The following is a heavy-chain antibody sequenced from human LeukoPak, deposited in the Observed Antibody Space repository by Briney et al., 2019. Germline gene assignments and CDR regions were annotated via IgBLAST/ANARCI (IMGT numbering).Heavy chain of an antibody. D-gene: IGHD3-10*01. V-gene: IGHV3-21*01. CDR1: GFTLSDYW. CDR2: ISSSSSFI. Sequence: GGSLRLSCAASGFTLSDYWMSWVRQAPGKGLEWVSSISSSSSFIYYADSVKGRFTISRDNDKNSLYLQMNSLRAEDTAVYYCARGAGSGSNYYYYYMDVWGKGTTVTVSS. CDR3: ARGAGSGSNYYYYYMDV. J-gene: IGHJ6*03.